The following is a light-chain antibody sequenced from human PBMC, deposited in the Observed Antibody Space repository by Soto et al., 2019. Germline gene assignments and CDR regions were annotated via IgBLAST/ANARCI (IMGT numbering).Light chain of an antibody. V-gene: IGKV1-27*01. CDR3: QKYNSVPLT. Sequence: DIQMTQSPSSLSESVGDRVTLTCRASQGISNSLAWYQQKPGKVPKLLIYAASTLQSGVPSRFSGSGSGTDFTLTISSLQPEDVATYYCQKYNSVPLTFGPGTKVDLK. CDR2: AAS. CDR1: QGISNS. J-gene: IGKJ3*01.